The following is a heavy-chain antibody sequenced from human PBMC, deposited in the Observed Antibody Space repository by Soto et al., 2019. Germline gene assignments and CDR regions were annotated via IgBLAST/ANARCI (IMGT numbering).Heavy chain of an antibody. CDR1: GGSISSGGYS. J-gene: IGHJ5*02. V-gene: IGHV4-30-2*01. Sequence: SETLSLTCAVSGGSISSGGYSWSWIRRPPGKGLEWIGYIYHSGSTYYNPSLKSRVTISVDTSKNQFSLKLSSVTAADTAVYYCASKSATDTNNWFDPWGQGTLVTVSS. D-gene: IGHD3-3*01. CDR3: ASKSATDTNNWFDP. CDR2: IYHSGST.